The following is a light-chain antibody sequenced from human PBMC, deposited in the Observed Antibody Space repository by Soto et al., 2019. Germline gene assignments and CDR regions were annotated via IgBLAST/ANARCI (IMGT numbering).Light chain of an antibody. CDR1: QSVSSS. V-gene: IGKV3-20*01. CDR3: QQYDNSPIT. CDR2: GAS. Sequence: EIVLTQSPGTLSFSPGERATLSCRASQSVSSSLAWYQQKPGQAPRLLIYGASTRATGIPARFSGSGSGTEFTLTISRLEPEDFAVYYCQQYDNSPITFGQGTRLEIK. J-gene: IGKJ5*01.